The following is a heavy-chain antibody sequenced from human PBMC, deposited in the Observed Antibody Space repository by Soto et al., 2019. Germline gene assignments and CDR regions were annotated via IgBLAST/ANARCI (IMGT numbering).Heavy chain of an antibody. CDR1: GFTFSSYG. Sequence: QVQLVESGGGVVQPGRSLRLSCAASGFTFSSYGMHWVRQAPGKGLEWVAVIWYDGSNKYYADSVKGRFTISRDNSKNTLYLQMNSLRAEDTAVYYCARDRDEANWAFDYWGQGTLVTVS. V-gene: IGHV3-33*01. D-gene: IGHD7-27*01. CDR2: IWYDGSNK. J-gene: IGHJ4*02. CDR3: ARDRDEANWAFDY.